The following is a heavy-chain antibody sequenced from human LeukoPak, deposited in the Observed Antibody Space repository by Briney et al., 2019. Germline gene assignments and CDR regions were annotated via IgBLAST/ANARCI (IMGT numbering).Heavy chain of an antibody. V-gene: IGHV3-21*01. J-gene: IGHJ4*02. CDR1: GFTFSSYS. D-gene: IGHD6-19*01. Sequence: GGSLRLSCAASGFTFSSYSMNWVRQAPGKVLEWVSSISSSSSYIYYADSVKGRFTISRDNSKNTLYLQMNSLRAEDTAVYYCAKGGRYSSGWYGGYYFDYWGQGTLVTVSS. CDR2: ISSSSSYI. CDR3: AKGGRYSSGWYGGYYFDY.